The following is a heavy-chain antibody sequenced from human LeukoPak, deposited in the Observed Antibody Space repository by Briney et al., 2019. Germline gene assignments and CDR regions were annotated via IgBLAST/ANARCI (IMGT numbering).Heavy chain of an antibody. Sequence: SVKVSCKASGGTFSSYAISWVRQVPGQGLEWMGRIIPILGIANYAQKFQGRVTITADKSTSTAYMELSSLRSEDTAVYYCARDRGIVVVITPTGFDYWGQGTLVTVSS. D-gene: IGHD3-22*01. CDR2: IIPILGIA. CDR3: ARDRGIVVVITPTGFDY. V-gene: IGHV1-69*04. J-gene: IGHJ4*02. CDR1: GGTFSSYA.